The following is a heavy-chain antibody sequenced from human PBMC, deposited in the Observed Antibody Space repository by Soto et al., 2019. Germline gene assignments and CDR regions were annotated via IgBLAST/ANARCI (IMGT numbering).Heavy chain of an antibody. CDR2: ISGSGGKT. V-gene: IGHV3-23*01. CDR3: AKVGGVQLWRYNDC. Sequence: EVQLLESGGGLVQPGGSLRLSCAASGFTFSNYAMSWVRQSPGKGLEWVSAISGSGGKTYYADSVIGRFTISRDTSKNTLYLQMNSLRAEDTAVYYCAKVGGVQLWRYNDCWGQGTLVTVSS. CDR1: GFTFSNYA. D-gene: IGHD5-18*01. J-gene: IGHJ4*02.